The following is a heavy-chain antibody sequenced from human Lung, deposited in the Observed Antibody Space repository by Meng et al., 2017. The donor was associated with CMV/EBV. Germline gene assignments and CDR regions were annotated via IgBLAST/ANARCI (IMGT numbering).Heavy chain of an antibody. Sequence: GGPLRLXCKGSGYSFTSYWIGWVRQMPGKGLEWMGIIYPGDSDTRYSPSFQGQVTISADKYISTAYLQWSSLKASATAMYYCARKRGAPHNWFDPWGQGALVSVSS. CDR1: GYSFTSYW. D-gene: IGHD1-26*01. V-gene: IGHV5-51*01. CDR3: ARKRGAPHNWFDP. J-gene: IGHJ5*02. CDR2: IYPGDSDT.